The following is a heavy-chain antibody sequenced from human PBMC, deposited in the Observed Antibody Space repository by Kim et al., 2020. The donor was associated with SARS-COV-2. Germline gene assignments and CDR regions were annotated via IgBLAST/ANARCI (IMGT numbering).Heavy chain of an antibody. CDR1: GFTFSAYD. V-gene: IGHV3-48*02. J-gene: IGHJ3*02. Sequence: GGSLRLSCATSGFTFSAYDMNWVRQAPGQGQEWLSFITKSSTTIYYADSVEGRFTISRDNAKNSLFLQMNSLRDEDTVLYYCVRDRMGGAFDMWGQGTMV. D-gene: IGHD3-16*01. CDR3: VRDRMGGAFDM. CDR2: ITKSSTTI.